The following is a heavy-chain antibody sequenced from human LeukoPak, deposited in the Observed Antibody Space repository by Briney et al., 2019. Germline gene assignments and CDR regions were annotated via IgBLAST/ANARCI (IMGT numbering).Heavy chain of an antibody. J-gene: IGHJ4*02. CDR3: ARDRGYSFVFLDY. V-gene: IGHV4-59*01. CDR2: IYNSGST. CDR1: GGSISSYY. Sequence: SETLSLTCTVSGGSISSYYWTWIRQPPGKGLEWIGYIYNSGSTNYNPSLKSRVTISLDTSKSQFSLKLSSVTAADTAVYYCARDRGYSFVFLDYWARGPLVTVSS. D-gene: IGHD5-12*01.